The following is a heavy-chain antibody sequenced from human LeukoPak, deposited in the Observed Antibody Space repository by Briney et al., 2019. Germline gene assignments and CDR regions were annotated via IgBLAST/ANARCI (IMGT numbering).Heavy chain of an antibody. J-gene: IGHJ4*02. CDR3: ARDRAWNYFDY. CDR1: GFIFSSHW. Sequence: GGSLRLSCAASGFIFSSHWMTWVRQAPGKGLEWVANINQDGSEKYYEHSVEGRFTISRDNSKNTLYLQMDSLRAEDTAVYYCARDRAWNYFDYWGQGTLVTVSS. CDR2: INQDGSEK. D-gene: IGHD3-3*01. V-gene: IGHV3-7*01.